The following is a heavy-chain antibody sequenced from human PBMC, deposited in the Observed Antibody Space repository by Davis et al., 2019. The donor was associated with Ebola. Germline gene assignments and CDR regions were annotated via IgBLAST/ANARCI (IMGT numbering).Heavy chain of an antibody. V-gene: IGHV4-61*01. CDR2: IYSSGGT. J-gene: IGHJ4*02. Sequence: SETLSLTCTVSGGSVSSDTYYWSWIRQPPGKGLEWIGYIYSSGGTEYNPSLKTRVMMSVDTSKNQFSLKLSSVTAADTAVYYCARTDRVCSGGTCYSGNDFDYWGQGTLVTVSS. CDR3: ARTDRVCSGGTCYSGNDFDY. CDR1: GGSVSSDTYY. D-gene: IGHD2-15*01.